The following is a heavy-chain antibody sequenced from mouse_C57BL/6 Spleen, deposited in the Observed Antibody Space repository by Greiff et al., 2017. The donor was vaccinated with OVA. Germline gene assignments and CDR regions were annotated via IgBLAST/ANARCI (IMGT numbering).Heavy chain of an antibody. CDR2: INPGSGGT. CDR3: AREGNWHFDY. J-gene: IGHJ2*01. V-gene: IGHV1-54*01. CDR1: GYAFTNYL. Sequence: QVQLQQSGAELVRPGPSVKVSCKASGYAFTNYLIEWVKQRPGQGLEWIGVINPGSGGTNYNEKFKGKATLTADKSSSTAYMQLSSLTSEDSAVYFCAREGNWHFDYWGQGTTLTVSS. D-gene: IGHD2-1*01.